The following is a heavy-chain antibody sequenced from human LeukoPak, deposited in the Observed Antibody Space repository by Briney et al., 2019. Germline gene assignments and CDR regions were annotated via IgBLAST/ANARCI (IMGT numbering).Heavy chain of an antibody. Sequence: GASVKVSCKASGYTFTSYGISWVRQAPGQRLEWMGWINAGNGNTKYSQKFQGRVTIARDTSASTAYMELSSLRSEDTAVYYCARPRYCSSTSCYLYGMDVWGQGTTVTVSS. J-gene: IGHJ6*02. CDR3: ARPRYCSSTSCYLYGMDV. V-gene: IGHV1-3*01. CDR2: INAGNGNT. CDR1: GYTFTSYG. D-gene: IGHD2-2*01.